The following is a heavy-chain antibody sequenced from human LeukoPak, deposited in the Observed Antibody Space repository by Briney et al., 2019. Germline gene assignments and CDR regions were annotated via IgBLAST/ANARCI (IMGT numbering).Heavy chain of an antibody. Sequence: SVKVSCKASGDTFSSYAISWVRQAPGQGLEWMGGIIPIFGTANYAQKFQGRVTITADDSTSTAYMELSSLRSEDTAVYYCARGLCSSTSCYYGYWGQGTLVTVSS. CDR2: IIPIFGTA. D-gene: IGHD2-2*01. CDR3: ARGLCSSTSCYYGY. J-gene: IGHJ4*02. CDR1: GDTFSSYA. V-gene: IGHV1-69*13.